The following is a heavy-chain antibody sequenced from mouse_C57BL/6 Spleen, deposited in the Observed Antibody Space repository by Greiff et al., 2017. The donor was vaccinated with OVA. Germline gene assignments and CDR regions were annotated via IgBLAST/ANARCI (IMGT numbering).Heavy chain of an antibody. CDR2: IHPNSGST. CDR3: AISAGPRGY. D-gene: IGHD1-3*01. J-gene: IGHJ2*01. V-gene: IGHV1-64*01. CDR1: GYTFTSYW. Sequence: QVQLQQPGAELVKPGDSVKLSCKASGYTFTSYWMHWVKQRPGQGLEWIGLIHPNSGSTNYNEKFKSKATLTVDKSSSTAYMQLSSLTSGDSAVYYCAISAGPRGYWGEGATLTVSS.